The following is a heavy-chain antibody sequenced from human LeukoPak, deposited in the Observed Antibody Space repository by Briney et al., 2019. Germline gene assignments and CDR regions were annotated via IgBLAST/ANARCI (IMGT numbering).Heavy chain of an antibody. Sequence: PSQTLSLTCTASGGSISSGGYYWSWIRQHPGKGLEWIGYIYYSGSTYYNPSLKSRVTISVDTSKNQFSLKLSSVTAADTAVYYCARARGYCSGGSCFSDPGFDYWGQGTLVTVSS. CDR1: GGSISSGGYY. CDR3: ARARGYCSGGSCFSDPGFDY. D-gene: IGHD2-15*01. V-gene: IGHV4-31*03. CDR2: IYYSGST. J-gene: IGHJ4*02.